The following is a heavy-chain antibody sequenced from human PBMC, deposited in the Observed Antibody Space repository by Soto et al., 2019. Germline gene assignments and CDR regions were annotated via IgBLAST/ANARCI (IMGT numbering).Heavy chain of an antibody. D-gene: IGHD3-3*01. V-gene: IGHV1-2*04. J-gene: IGHJ6*02. CDR3: ARDIILKGNSGVYYYYGMDA. CDR2: INPNSGGT. Sequence: ASVKVSCKASGYTFTGYYMHWVRQAPGQGLEWMGWINPNSGGTNYAQKFQGWVTMTRDTSISTAYMELSRLRSDDTAVYYCARDIILKGNSGVYYYYGMDACGPGTTVTVS. CDR1: GYTFTGYY.